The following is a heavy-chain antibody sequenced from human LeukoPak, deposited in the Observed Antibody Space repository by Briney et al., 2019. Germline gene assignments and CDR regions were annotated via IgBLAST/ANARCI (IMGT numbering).Heavy chain of an antibody. D-gene: IGHD5-12*01. CDR3: ASGYDVWGSFDY. Sequence: PGRSLTLSCAASAFTFSSFGMHWVRQAPGKGLEWVAVVSYDGSKTYYADSVKGRFIISRDDSKNTFFLQMSNLRAEDTAVYFCASGYDVWGSFDYWGQGTLVTVSS. V-gene: IGHV3-30*03. CDR2: VSYDGSKT. CDR1: AFTFSSFG. J-gene: IGHJ4*02.